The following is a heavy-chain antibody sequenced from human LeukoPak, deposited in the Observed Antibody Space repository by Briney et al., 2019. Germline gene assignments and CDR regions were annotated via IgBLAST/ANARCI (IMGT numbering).Heavy chain of an antibody. V-gene: IGHV3-7*05. CDR3: ARPNYYDSSGFPHALDI. D-gene: IGHD3-22*01. Sequence: GGSLRLSCAASGFTSRSYWMTWVRQAPGKGLEWMANIKQDGSEKYYVDSVKGRFTISRDNAKNSLYLQMNSLRAEDTAVYYCARPNYYDSSGFPHALDIWGQGTMVTVSS. CDR2: IKQDGSEK. J-gene: IGHJ3*02. CDR1: GFTSRSYW.